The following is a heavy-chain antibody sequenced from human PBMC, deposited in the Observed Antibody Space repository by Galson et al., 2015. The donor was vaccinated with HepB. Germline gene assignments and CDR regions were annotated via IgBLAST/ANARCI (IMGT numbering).Heavy chain of an antibody. CDR2: ITPSGSNT. Sequence: SLRLSCAASGYTFTTYDMHWVRQAPGQGLEWMGIITPSGSNTNYAEYVQGRFTITRDTSTSTVYMQMSSLRSEDTAVYYCARGRGMKTYWYFDFWGRGTLVTVSS. V-gene: IGHV1-46*01. CDR1: GYTFTTYD. J-gene: IGHJ2*01. CDR3: ARGRGMKTYWYFDF. D-gene: IGHD3-16*01.